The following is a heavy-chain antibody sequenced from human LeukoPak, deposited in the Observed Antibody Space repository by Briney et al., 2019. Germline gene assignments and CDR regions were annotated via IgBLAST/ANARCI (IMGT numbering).Heavy chain of an antibody. J-gene: IGHJ1*01. Sequence: AVKVSCKASGGTFSSYAISWVRQAPGQGLEWMGGIIPIFGTANYAQKFQGRVTITADESTSTAYMELSSLRSEDTAVYYCARVSSGWGAPEYFQHWGQGTLVTVSS. CDR2: IIPIFGTA. CDR3: ARVSSGWGAPEYFQH. CDR1: GGTFSSYA. D-gene: IGHD6-19*01. V-gene: IGHV1-69*13.